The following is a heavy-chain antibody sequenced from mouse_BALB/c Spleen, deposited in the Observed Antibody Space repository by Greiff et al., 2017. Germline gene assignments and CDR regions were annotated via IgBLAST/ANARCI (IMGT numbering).Heavy chain of an antibody. CDR2: INPYYGST. V-gene: IGHV1-39*01. J-gene: IGHJ4*01. Sequence: VQLQQTGPELVKPGASVKISCKASGYSFTDYIMLWVKQSHGKSLEWIGNINPYYGSTSYNLKFKGKATLTVDKSSSTAYMQLNSLTSEDSAVYYCARGGLSYAMDYWGQGTSVTVSS. CDR3: ARGGLSYAMDY. CDR1: GYSFTDYI. D-gene: IGHD2-2*01.